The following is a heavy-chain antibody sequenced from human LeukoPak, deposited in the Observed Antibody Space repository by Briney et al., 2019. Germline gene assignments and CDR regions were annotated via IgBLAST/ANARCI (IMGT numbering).Heavy chain of an antibody. J-gene: IGHJ4*02. D-gene: IGHD1-26*01. CDR3: AKVASGSFYGGSYF. CDR1: GFTFSTYA. CDR2: ISGSGGST. V-gene: IGHV3-23*01. Sequence: SGGSLRLSCAASGFTFSTYAMNWVRQAPGKGLEWVSAISGSGGSTCYADSVKGRFTISRDSSKKTLYLQMNSLRAEDTAVYHCAKVASGSFYGGSYFWGQGILVTVSS.